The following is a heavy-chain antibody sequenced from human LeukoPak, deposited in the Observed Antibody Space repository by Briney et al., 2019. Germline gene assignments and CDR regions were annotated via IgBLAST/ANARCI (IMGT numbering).Heavy chain of an antibody. V-gene: IGHV3-7*04. CDR2: IKPDGSDK. Sequence: PGGSLRLSCAASGFTLRNYWMSWVRQAPGKGLEWVANIKPDGSDKYYVGSVKGRFTVSRGNTENSLHLQMNSLRAEDTAMYYCAREAYWSFDYWGQGTPVSVSS. CDR3: AREAYWSFDY. J-gene: IGHJ4*02. D-gene: IGHD2-8*02. CDR1: GFTLRNYW.